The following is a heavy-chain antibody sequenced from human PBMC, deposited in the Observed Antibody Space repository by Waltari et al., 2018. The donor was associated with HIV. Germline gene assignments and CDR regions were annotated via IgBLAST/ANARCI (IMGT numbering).Heavy chain of an antibody. CDR3: ATAVGGYDYSPEGLLYYALAV. J-gene: IGHJ6*02. V-gene: IGHV1-24*01. Sequence: QVHLVQSGAEVKKPGASVTVSCKVSGYTLTELSMHWVRQAPGKGLEWMGRFEPEDGETIRAQKFRGRVTLTENTSANTAYMELTSLTSDDTAVYYCATAVGGYDYSPEGLLYYALAVWGQGTTVTVSS. D-gene: IGHD5-12*01. CDR2: FEPEDGET. CDR1: GYTLTELS.